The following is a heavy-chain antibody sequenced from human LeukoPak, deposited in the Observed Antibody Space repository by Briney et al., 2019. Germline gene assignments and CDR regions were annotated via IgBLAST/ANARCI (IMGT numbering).Heavy chain of an antibody. V-gene: IGHV3-73*01. J-gene: IGHJ1*01. D-gene: IGHD6-19*01. CDR3: ASGPTGWTEYFQH. CDR1: GFTFSGST. CDR2: IRTKADNYAP. Sequence: PGGSLRLSCAASGFTFSGSTMHWVRQGSGKGLEWVARIRTKADNYAPAYAASVTGRFTISRDDSQNMAYLQMKSLKIEDTARYYCASGPTGWTEYFQHWGQGILLTVSS.